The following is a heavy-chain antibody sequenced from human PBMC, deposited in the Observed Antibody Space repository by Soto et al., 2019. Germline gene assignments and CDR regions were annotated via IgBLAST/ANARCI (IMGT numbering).Heavy chain of an antibody. D-gene: IGHD1-1*01. CDR1: GFSISRSA. Sequence: QVQLVESRGGVVQPGRSLRLSCAASGFSISRSAMHWVRQAPGKGLEWVAVIAYDGSNRWYADSAKGRFTISRDNSKNTVYLQMSSLRGEDTAVYYCARDLQAGTDNVNWFAPWGQGTLVTVSS. CDR3: ARDLQAGTDNVNWFAP. CDR2: IAYDGSNR. V-gene: IGHV3-30*04. J-gene: IGHJ5*02.